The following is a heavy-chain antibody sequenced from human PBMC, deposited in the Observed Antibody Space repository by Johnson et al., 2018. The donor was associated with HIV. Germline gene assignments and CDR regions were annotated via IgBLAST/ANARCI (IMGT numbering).Heavy chain of an antibody. D-gene: IGHD3-22*01. CDR2: ISGSGGST. V-gene: IGHV3-23*04. CDR1: GFTFSSYA. J-gene: IGHJ3*02. Sequence: MLLVESGGGLVQPGGSLRLSCAASGFTFSSYAMSWVRQAPGKGLEWVSAISGSGGSTYYADSVKGRFTISRDNSKNTLYLQMNSLRAEDTAVYYCAKDLSITMIVGDAFDIWGQGTMVTVSS. CDR3: AKDLSITMIVGDAFDI.